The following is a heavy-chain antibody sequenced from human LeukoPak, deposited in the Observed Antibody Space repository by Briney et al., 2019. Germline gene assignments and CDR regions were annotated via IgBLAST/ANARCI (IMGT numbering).Heavy chain of an antibody. J-gene: IGHJ4*02. CDR1: GFTFNSYT. Sequence: GRSLRLSCAASGFTFNSYTVHWVRQAPGEGLEWVAMISYDGSNKYYADSVKGRFTVSRDNSKNTVYLQMNSLRAEDTAVYYCARGLTPAIHPGFDYWGQGTLVTVSS. V-gene: IGHV3-30-3*01. D-gene: IGHD2-2*02. CDR2: ISYDGSNK. CDR3: ARGLTPAIHPGFDY.